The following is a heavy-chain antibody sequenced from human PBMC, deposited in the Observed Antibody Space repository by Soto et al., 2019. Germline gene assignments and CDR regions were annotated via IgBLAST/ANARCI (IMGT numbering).Heavy chain of an antibody. V-gene: IGHV4-4*02. CDR2: IYHSGST. D-gene: IGHD3-10*01. CDR1: SGSISSPNW. CDR3: ARQAPYGSVRIYDY. J-gene: IGHJ4*02. Sequence: SETLSLTCAVSSGSISSPNWWSWVRQPPGKGLEWIGEIYHSGSTRYNPTLQSRVTISVDTSKNQFSLSLTSVAAADTAVYYCARQAPYGSVRIYDYWGQGSLVTVSS.